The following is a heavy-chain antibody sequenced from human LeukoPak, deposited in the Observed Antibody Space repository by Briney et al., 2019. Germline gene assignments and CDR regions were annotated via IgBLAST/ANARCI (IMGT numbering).Heavy chain of an antibody. Sequence: SGGSLRLSCAASGFTVSTIYMSWVRQAPGKGLEWVSVVYSGGSTYYADSVKGRFTISRDNSKKTLYLQMSSLRAEDTAVYYCARHFGVISKGVYYYYYGLDVWGQGTTVTVSS. D-gene: IGHD3-3*01. V-gene: IGHV3-66*04. J-gene: IGHJ6*02. CDR2: VYSGGST. CDR3: ARHFGVISKGVYYYYYGLDV. CDR1: GFTVSTIY.